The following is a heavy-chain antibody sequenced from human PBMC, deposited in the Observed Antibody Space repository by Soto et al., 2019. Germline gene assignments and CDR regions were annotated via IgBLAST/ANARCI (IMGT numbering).Heavy chain of an antibody. CDR1: GYTFTSYY. J-gene: IGHJ3*02. D-gene: IGHD2-2*02. V-gene: IGHV1-46*01. Sequence: AASVKVSCKASGYTFTSYYMHWVRQAPGQGLEWMGIINPSGGSTSYAQKFQGRVTMTRDASTSTVYMELSSLRSEDTAVYYCARDVDIVVVPAAIRPGIAVAGTGAFDIWGQGTMVTVSS. CDR3: ARDVDIVVVPAAIRPGIAVAGTGAFDI. CDR2: INPSGGST.